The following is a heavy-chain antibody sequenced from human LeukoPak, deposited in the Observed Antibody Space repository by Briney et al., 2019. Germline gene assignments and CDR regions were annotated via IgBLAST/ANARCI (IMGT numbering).Heavy chain of an antibody. J-gene: IGHJ6*03. CDR3: AKNGDRGAYCSGGSCYPYYYYYIDV. V-gene: IGHV3-74*01. D-gene: IGHD2-15*01. CDR1: GFTFSTYW. CDR2: INRDGSNT. Sequence: GGSLRLSCTASGFTFSTYWMHWVRQAPGKGLVWVSRINRDGSNTHYAGSVQGRFTISRDNAKNTLYLQMNSLRAEDTAIYYCAKNGDRGAYCSGGSCYPYYYYYIDVWGKGTTVTISS.